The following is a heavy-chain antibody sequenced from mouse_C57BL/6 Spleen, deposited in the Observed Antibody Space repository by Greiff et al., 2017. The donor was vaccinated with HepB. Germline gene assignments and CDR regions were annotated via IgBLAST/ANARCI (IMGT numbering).Heavy chain of an antibody. CDR3: ARSNDGYYEGVYAMGY. D-gene: IGHD2-3*01. Sequence: QVQLQQSGPELVKPGASVTISCKASGYAFSSSWMNWVKQRPGKGLEWIGRIYPGDGDTNYNGKFKGKATLTADKSSSTAYMQLSSLTSEDSAVYFCARSNDGYYEGVYAMGYWGEGTSVTDSS. J-gene: IGHJ4*01. V-gene: IGHV1-82*01. CDR2: IYPGDGDT. CDR1: GYAFSSSW.